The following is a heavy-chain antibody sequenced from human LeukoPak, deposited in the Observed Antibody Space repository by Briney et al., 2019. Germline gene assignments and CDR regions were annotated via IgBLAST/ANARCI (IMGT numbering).Heavy chain of an antibody. D-gene: IGHD5-18*01. J-gene: IGHJ4*02. CDR3: ARVGTWIQLWLDY. V-gene: IGHV3-48*03. Sequence: GGSLRLSCAASGFTFSSYEMNWVRQAPGKGLEWVSYISSSGSTIYYADSVKGRFTISRDNAKNSLYLQTNSLRAEDTAVYYCARVGTWIQLWLDYWGQGTLVTVSS. CDR2: ISSSGSTI. CDR1: GFTFSSYE.